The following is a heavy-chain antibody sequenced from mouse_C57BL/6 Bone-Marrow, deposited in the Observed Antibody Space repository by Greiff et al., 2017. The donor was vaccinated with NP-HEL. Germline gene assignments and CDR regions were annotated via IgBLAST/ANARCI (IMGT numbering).Heavy chain of an antibody. J-gene: IGHJ2*01. CDR3: TTLYDGYYLYYFDY. CDR1: GFNIKDDY. V-gene: IGHV14-4*01. CDR2: IDPENGDT. Sequence: VQLQQSGAELVRPGASVKLSCTASGFNIKDDYMHWVKQRPEQGLEWIGWIDPENGDTEYASKFQGKATITADTSSNTAYLQLSSLTSEDTAVYYCTTLYDGYYLYYFDYWGQGTTLTVSS. D-gene: IGHD2-3*01.